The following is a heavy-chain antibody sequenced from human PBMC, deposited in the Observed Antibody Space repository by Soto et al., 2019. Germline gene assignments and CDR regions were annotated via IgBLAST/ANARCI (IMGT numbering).Heavy chain of an antibody. V-gene: IGHV3-23*01. CDR1: GFTFSSYA. D-gene: IGHD1-1*01. J-gene: IGHJ3*02. Sequence: GGSLRLSCAASGFTFSSYAMSWVRQAPGKGLEWVSAISGSGGSTYYADSVKGRFTISRDNSKNTLYLQMNSLRAEDTAVYYCAKPTNWNDLQNDAFDIWGQGTMVTVSS. CDR3: AKPTNWNDLQNDAFDI. CDR2: ISGSGGST.